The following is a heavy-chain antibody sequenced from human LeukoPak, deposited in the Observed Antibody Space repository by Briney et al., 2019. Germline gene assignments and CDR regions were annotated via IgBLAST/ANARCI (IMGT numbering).Heavy chain of an antibody. D-gene: IGHD3-22*01. J-gene: IGHJ4*02. Sequence: SVKVSCKASGGTFISYAISWVRQAPGQGLEWMGGIIPIFGTANYAQKFQGRVTITADESTSTAYMELSSLRSEDTAVYYCARGYYDSSGYYPLSDYWGQGTLVTVSS. CDR2: IIPIFGTA. CDR1: GGTFISYA. V-gene: IGHV1-69*13. CDR3: ARGYYDSSGYYPLSDY.